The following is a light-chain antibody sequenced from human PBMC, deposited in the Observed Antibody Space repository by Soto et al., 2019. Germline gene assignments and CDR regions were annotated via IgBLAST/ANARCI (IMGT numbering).Light chain of an antibody. Sequence: IGLTQSQGTLSWSPGEVGTLSFSASQTVRSSYLAWYQQKPGQAPRLLIYGASSRATGTPDRFSGSGFGTQFTLTISRLEPEDFAVYYCQQYGSSPLTFGGGTQVEI. V-gene: IGKV3-20*01. CDR1: QTVRSSY. CDR2: GAS. CDR3: QQYGSSPLT. J-gene: IGKJ4*01.